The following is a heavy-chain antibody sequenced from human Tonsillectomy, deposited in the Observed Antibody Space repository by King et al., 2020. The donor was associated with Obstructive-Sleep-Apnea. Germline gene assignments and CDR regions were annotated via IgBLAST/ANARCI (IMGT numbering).Heavy chain of an antibody. V-gene: IGHV3-9*01. Sequence: VQLVESGGGLVQPGRSLRLSCAASGFTFDDYAMHWVRQAPGKGLEWVAGISWNSGSIGYAGSWEGRFTISRDNAKNSLYLQMNSLGAEDTALYYCAKDISYHYLFYDILTGYYKGGFDYWGQGTLVTVSS. CDR1: GFTFDDYA. CDR2: ISWNSGSI. J-gene: IGHJ4*02. CDR3: AKDISYHYLFYDILTGYYKGGFDY. D-gene: IGHD3-9*01.